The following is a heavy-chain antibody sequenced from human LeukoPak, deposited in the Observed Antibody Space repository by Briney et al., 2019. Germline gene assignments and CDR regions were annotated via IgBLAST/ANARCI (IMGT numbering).Heavy chain of an antibody. J-gene: IGHJ4*02. CDR1: GASINSYY. V-gene: IGHV4-59*08. D-gene: IGHD3-3*01. CDR3: ARRTYYDFWSGYLDY. Sequence: SETLSLTCTVSGASINSYYWSWIRQPPGEGLEWIAYIYYSGDTSYNPSLKSRVTISMDTFKNQFSLKLSSVTAADTAVYYCARRTYYDFWSGYLDYWGQGTLVTVSS. CDR2: IYYSGDT.